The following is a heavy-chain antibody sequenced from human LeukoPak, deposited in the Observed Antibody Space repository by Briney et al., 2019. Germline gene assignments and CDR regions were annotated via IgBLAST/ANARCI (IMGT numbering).Heavy chain of an antibody. CDR1: GFPFTGYA. CDR2: ISGSGDTS. D-gene: IGHD6-13*01. Sequence: GGSLRLSCAASGFPFTGYAMSWVRQAPGKGLEWVSIISGSGDTSYYADSVKGRFTISRDNSKNTLYLQMSSLRAEDTAVYYCVKDIEALIAAAGLFHHWGQGTLVTVSS. CDR3: VKDIEALIAAAGLFHH. J-gene: IGHJ1*01. V-gene: IGHV3-23*01.